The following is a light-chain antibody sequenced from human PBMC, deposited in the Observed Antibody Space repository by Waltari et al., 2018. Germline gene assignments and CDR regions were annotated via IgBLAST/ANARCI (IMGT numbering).Light chain of an antibody. CDR2: EVN. Sequence: QSALTQPPSASGSPGQSVTISCTGTSSDVGGHNFVSWYQQHPGKVPKLMIHEVNKRXXXVPDXFSGSXSGDTASLTVSGLQAEDEADYYCTSYAGSNILVFGGGTKLTVL. CDR3: TSYAGSNILV. CDR1: SSDVGGHNF. J-gene: IGLJ2*01. V-gene: IGLV2-8*01.